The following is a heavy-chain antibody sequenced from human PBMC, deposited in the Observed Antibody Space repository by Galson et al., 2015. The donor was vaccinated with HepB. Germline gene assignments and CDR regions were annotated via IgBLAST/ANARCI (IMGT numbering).Heavy chain of an antibody. CDR2: ISYDGSNK. CDR1: GFTFSSYA. Sequence: SLRLSCAASGFTFSSYAMHWVRQAPGKGLEWVAVISYDGSNKYYADSVKGRFTISRDNSKNTLYLQMNSLRAEDTAVYYCARSRTSRDNFDYWGQGTLVTVSS. D-gene: IGHD5-24*01. V-gene: IGHV3-30*04. J-gene: IGHJ4*02. CDR3: ARSRTSRDNFDY.